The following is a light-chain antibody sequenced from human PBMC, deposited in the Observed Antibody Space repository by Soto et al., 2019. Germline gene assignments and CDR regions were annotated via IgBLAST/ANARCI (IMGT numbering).Light chain of an antibody. CDR3: QHYGDSHSIT. Sequence: EVVLTQSPGTLSLSPGERVTLSCRASQSISGNYLAWYQHKPGQAPRLLISGTYTRATGIPDRFSGRGSGTDFSLTISRLEPGDVAVYYWQHYGDSHSITFGQGTRLEI. CDR1: QSISGNY. CDR2: GTY. V-gene: IGKV3-20*01. J-gene: IGKJ5*01.